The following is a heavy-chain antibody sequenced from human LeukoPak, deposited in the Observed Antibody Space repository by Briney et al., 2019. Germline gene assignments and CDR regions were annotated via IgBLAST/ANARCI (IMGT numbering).Heavy chain of an antibody. J-gene: IGHJ4*02. Sequence: PGGSLRLSCAASGFTFSGSAMHWVRQASGKGLEWVGRIRSKANSYATAYAASVKDRFTISRDDSKNTAYLQMNSLKTEDTAVYYCTRLGTTVTTRDYWGQGTLVTVSS. CDR2: IRSKANSYAT. CDR1: GFTFSGSA. V-gene: IGHV3-73*01. D-gene: IGHD4-17*01. CDR3: TRLGTTVTTRDY.